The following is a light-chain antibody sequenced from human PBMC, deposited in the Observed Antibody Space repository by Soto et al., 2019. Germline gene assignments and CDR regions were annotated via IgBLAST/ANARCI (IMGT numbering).Light chain of an antibody. CDR1: SSNIGGNS. V-gene: IGLV1-51*01. CDR3: GSWDSSLSAYV. CDR2: DDN. Sequence: QSVLRQPPSVSAAPGQKVTISCSGSSSNIGGNSVSWYQQLPGTAPKLLIYDDNKRPSGIPDRFSGSKSGTSATLGITGFQTGDDADYYCGSWDSSLSAYVFGTGTKVTVL. J-gene: IGLJ1*01.